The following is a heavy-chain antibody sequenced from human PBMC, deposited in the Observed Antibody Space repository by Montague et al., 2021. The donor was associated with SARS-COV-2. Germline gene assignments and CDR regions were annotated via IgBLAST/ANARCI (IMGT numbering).Heavy chain of an antibody. Sequence: SLRLSCAASGFTFSDYYMSWIRLAPGKGLEWVSYISGRGGYTDYXDSVKGRFTISRDNARKSLYLEMNSLRAEDTAVYYCARLVGVESNRRDYFNYWGQGTLVTVSS. CDR2: ISGRGGYT. J-gene: IGHJ4*02. V-gene: IGHV3-11*03. CDR1: GFTFSDYY. CDR3: ARLVGVESNRRDYFNY. D-gene: IGHD1-14*01.